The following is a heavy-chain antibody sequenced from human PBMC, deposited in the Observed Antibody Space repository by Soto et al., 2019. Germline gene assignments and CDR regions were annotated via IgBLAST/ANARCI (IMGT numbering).Heavy chain of an antibody. CDR2: IYHSGTT. CDR1: GGSISSGGYY. D-gene: IGHD3-22*01. V-gene: IGHV4-31*03. Sequence: SETLSLTCTVSGGSISSGGYYCSWIRQHPGKGLEWIGHIYHSGTTYYNPSLKSRVTISVDTSKNQISLKPTSVSAADTAVYYCATEYYDSRGYYYIDSWGQGTLVTVSS. CDR3: ATEYYDSRGYYYIDS. J-gene: IGHJ4*02.